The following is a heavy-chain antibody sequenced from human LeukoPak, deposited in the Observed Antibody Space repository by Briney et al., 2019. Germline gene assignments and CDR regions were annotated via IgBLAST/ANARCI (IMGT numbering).Heavy chain of an antibody. J-gene: IGHJ5*02. CDR3: AAAPMVYAKQNWFDP. D-gene: IGHD2-8*01. Sequence: SVKVSCKASGFTFTSSATQWVRQARGQRLEWIGWIVVGSGNTNYAQKFQERVTITRDMSTSTAYMELSSLRSEDTAVYYCAAAPMVYAKQNWFDPWGQGTLVTVSS. CDR2: IVVGSGNT. CDR1: GFTFTSSA. V-gene: IGHV1-58*02.